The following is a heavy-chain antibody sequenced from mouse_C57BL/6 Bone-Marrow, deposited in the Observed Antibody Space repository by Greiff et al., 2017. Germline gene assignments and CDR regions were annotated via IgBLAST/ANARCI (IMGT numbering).Heavy chain of an antibody. J-gene: IGHJ4*01. V-gene: IGHV3-6*01. Sequence: EVKVEESGPGLVKPSQSLSLTCSVTGYSITSGYYWNWIRQFPGNKLEWMGYISYDGSNNYNPSLKNRISITRDTSKNQFFLKLNSVTTEDTATYYCARMVYYYGSSYVDYAMDYWGQGTSVTVSS. CDR2: ISYDGSN. CDR1: GYSITSGYY. D-gene: IGHD1-1*01. CDR3: ARMVYYYGSSYVDYAMDY.